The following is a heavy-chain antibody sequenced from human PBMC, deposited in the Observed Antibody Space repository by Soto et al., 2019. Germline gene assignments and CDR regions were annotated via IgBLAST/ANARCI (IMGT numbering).Heavy chain of an antibody. CDR1: GGSISNYY. V-gene: IGHV4-59*01. J-gene: IGHJ4*02. Sequence: SXTLSLACTVSGGSISNYYCSWIRQPPGKGLEWIGYIYYSGSTNYNPSLKSRVTISVDTSKNQFSLKLSSVTAADTAVYYCARAGAATLSDYWGQGTLVTVSS. CDR3: ARAGAATLSDY. CDR2: IYYSGST. D-gene: IGHD2-15*01.